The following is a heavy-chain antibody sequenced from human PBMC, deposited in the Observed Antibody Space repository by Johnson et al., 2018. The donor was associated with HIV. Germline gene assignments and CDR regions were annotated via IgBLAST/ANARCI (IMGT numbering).Heavy chain of an antibody. CDR2: IKQDGSEK. V-gene: IGHV3-7*01. J-gene: IGHJ3*02. CDR1: GFIFGMYS. D-gene: IGHD2-21*01. CDR3: ARPRRLFEGHDAFDI. Sequence: VQLVESGGGLVQPGGSLRLSCAASGFIFGMYSMSWVRQAPGRGLERVANIKQDGSEKYYVDSVKGRFTISRDNAKNSLYLQMNSLRAEDTAVYYCARPRRLFEGHDAFDIWGQGTMVTVSS.